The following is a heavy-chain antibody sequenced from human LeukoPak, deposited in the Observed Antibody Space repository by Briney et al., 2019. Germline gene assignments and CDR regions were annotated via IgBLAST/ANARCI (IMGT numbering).Heavy chain of an antibody. CDR1: GYTFTSYD. V-gene: IGHV1-8*01. CDR3: ARSKSGSAYYADFDY. J-gene: IGHJ4*02. D-gene: IGHD3-22*01. CDR2: MNPNSGNT. Sequence: ASVKVSCKASGYTFTSYDINWVRQATGQGLEWMGWMNPNSGNTGYAQKFQGRITMTRDTSISTAYMELSSLRSEDTAAYYCARSKSGSAYYADFDYWGQGTLATVSS.